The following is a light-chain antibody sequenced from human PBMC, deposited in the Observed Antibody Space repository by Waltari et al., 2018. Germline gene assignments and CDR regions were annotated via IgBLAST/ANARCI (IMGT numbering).Light chain of an antibody. J-gene: IGKJ2*01. Sequence: DIQMTQSPSTVSASIGDRVTITCRASQSISAWLAWYQQKPGQAPKLLVYKASFLENGVSSRFSGSGSGTDCSLTSSSLQPEDSATYYCQQYDNYPYIFGQGTKLEI. CDR1: QSISAW. V-gene: IGKV1-5*03. CDR3: QQYDNYPYI. CDR2: KAS.